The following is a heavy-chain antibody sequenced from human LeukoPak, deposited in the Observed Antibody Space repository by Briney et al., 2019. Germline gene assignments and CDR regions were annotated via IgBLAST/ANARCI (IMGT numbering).Heavy chain of an antibody. CDR2: LNHYGTT. D-gene: IGHD3-3*01. CDR1: GGSFSGYS. Sequence: TSETLSLACAVYGGSFSGYSWTWIRQPPGKGLEWIGELNHYGTTNYNPSLKSRVTISVDTSKNQFSLKLSSVTAADTALYFCARGRRGGYYKGSYFDYWGQGALVTVSS. CDR3: ARGRRGGYYKGSYFDY. V-gene: IGHV4-34*01. J-gene: IGHJ4*02.